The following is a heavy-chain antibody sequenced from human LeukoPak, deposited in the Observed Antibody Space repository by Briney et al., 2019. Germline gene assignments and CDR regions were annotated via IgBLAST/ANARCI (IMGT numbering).Heavy chain of an antibody. CDR1: GFTFSSYG. V-gene: IGHV3-30*02. CDR3: AKDQPEAYFDY. J-gene: IGHJ4*02. Sequence: GGSLRLSCAASGFTFSSYGMHWVRQAPGKGLEWVAFIRSDGSIEYYADSVKVRFTISRDNAKNTLYLQMNSLRAEDAALYYCAKDQPEAYFDYWGQGTLVTVSS. D-gene: IGHD1-14*01. CDR2: IRSDGSIE.